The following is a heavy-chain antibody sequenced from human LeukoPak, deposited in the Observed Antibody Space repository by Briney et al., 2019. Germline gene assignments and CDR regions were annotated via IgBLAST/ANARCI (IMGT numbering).Heavy chain of an antibody. CDR2: IIPIFGTA. J-gene: IGHJ4*02. CDR3: ARVPQLLWFGEGGYYFDY. CDR1: GGTFSSYA. Sequence: EASVKVSCKASGGTFSSYAISWVRRAPGQGLEWMGGIIPIFGTANYAQKFQGRVTITADESTSTAYMELSSLRSEDTAVYYCARVPQLLWFGEGGYYFDYWGQGTLVTVSS. D-gene: IGHD3-10*01. V-gene: IGHV1-69*01.